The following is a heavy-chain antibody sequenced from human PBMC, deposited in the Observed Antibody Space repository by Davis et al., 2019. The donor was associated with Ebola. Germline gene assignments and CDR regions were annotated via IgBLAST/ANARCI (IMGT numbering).Heavy chain of an antibody. V-gene: IGHV3-48*04. J-gene: IGHJ6*02. Sequence: GESLKISCAASGFTFSSYGMNWVRQAPGKGLEWVSYISSSGSTIYYADSVKGRFTISRDNAKNSLYLQMNSLRAEDTALYYCAKGGGYSGYAGRGGMDVWGQGTTVTVSS. D-gene: IGHD5-12*01. CDR3: AKGGGYSGYAGRGGMDV. CDR1: GFTFSSYG. CDR2: ISSSGSTI.